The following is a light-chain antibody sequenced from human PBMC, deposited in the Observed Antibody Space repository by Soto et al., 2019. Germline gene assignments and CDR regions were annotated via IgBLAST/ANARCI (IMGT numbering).Light chain of an antibody. CDR3: QQYNMWPPIT. Sequence: EIVMTQSPATLSVSPGEGATLSCRASQFVGNKLAWYQHKPGQAPRLLIYFASTRATGVPARCSGSGSGTDFTLTISSLQFEDFAVYYCQQYNMWPPITFGQGTRLEIK. J-gene: IGKJ5*01. CDR1: QFVGNK. V-gene: IGKV3-15*01. CDR2: FAS.